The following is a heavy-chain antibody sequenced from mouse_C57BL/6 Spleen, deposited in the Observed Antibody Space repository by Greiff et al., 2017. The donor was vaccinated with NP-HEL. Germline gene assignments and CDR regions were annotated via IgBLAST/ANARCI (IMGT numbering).Heavy chain of an antibody. D-gene: IGHD1-1*01. CDR1: GYTFTSYW. V-gene: IGHV1-69*01. CDR2: IDPSDSYT. Sequence: QVQLQQPGAELVMPGASVKLSCKASGYTFTSYWMHWVKQRPGQGLEWIGEIDPSDSYTNYNQKFKGKSTLTVDQSSSTAYMPLSSLPSEDSAVYYGARGDYYGSSLDWFDYWGQGTLVTVSA. CDR3: ARGDYYGSSLDWFDY. J-gene: IGHJ3*01.